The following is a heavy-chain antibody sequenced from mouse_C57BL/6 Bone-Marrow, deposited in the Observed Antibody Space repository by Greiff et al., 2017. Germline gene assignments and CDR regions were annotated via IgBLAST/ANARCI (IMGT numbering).Heavy chain of an antibody. CDR1: GYTFTSYG. J-gene: IGHJ3*01. V-gene: IGHV1-81*01. D-gene: IGHD2-2*01. CDR2: IYPRSGNT. Sequence: LVESGAELARPGASVKLSCKASGYTFTSYGISWVKQRTGQGLEWIGEIYPRSGNTYYNEKFKGKATLTADKSSSTAYMELRSLTSEDSAVYFCARYDGYTGFAYWGQGTLVTVSA. CDR3: ARYDGYTGFAY.